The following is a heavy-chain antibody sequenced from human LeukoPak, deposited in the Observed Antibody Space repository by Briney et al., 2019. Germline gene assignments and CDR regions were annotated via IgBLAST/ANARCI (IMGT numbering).Heavy chain of an antibody. CDR3: AGLPWGFPPWFDP. D-gene: IGHD3-16*01. CDR2: IYYSGST. V-gene: IGHV4-59*01. CDR1: GGSISSYY. Sequence: SETLSLTCTVSGGSISSYYWSWIRQPPGKGLEWIGYIYYSGSTNYNPSLKSRVTISVDASKNQFSLKLSSVTAADTAVYYCAGLPWGFPPWFDPWGQGTLVTVSS. J-gene: IGHJ5*02.